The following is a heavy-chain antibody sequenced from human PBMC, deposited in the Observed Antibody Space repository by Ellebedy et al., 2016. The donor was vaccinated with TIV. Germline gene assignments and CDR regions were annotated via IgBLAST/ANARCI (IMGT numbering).Heavy chain of an antibody. D-gene: IGHD2-2*01. J-gene: IGHJ4*02. V-gene: IGHV3-23*01. CDR3: AKAGRPVVARPGYYFDY. CDR2: ISGSGGST. Sequence: GGSLRLSXAASGFTFSSYAMSWVRQAPGKGLEWVSAISGSGGSTYYADSVKGRFTISRDNSKNTLYLQMNSLRAEDTAVYYCAKAGRPVVARPGYYFDYWGQGTVVTVSS. CDR1: GFTFSSYA.